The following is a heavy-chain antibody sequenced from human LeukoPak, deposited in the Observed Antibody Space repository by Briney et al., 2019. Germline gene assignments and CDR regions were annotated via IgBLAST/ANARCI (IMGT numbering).Heavy chain of an antibody. CDR1: GFTVSSNY. J-gene: IGHJ6*03. CDR3: AKRRQDIVVVVAATHYYYYMDV. CDR2: IYIGGSA. V-gene: IGHV3-53*01. D-gene: IGHD2-15*01. Sequence: GGSLRLSCAASGFTVSSNYMTWVRQAPGKGLEWVSVIYIGGSAYYADSVKGRFTISRDNSKNTLYLQMNSLRAEDTAVYYCAKRRQDIVVVVAATHYYYYMDVWGKGTTVTVSS.